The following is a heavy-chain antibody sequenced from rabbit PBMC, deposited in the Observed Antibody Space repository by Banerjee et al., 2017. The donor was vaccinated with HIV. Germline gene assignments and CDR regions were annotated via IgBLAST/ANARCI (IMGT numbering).Heavy chain of an antibody. CDR2: IYAGHSGTT. V-gene: IGHV1S45*01. D-gene: IGHD6-1*01. J-gene: IGHJ4*01. CDR1: GFSFSNKYV. CDR3: ARYYSYGYWTDGLHL. Sequence: QQQLEESGGDLVKPEGSLTLTCTASGFSFSNKYVMCWVRQAPGKGLEWIACIYAGHSGTTYYASWAKGRFTISKTSSTTVTLQMTSLTAADTATYFCARYYSYGYWTDGLHLWGPGTLVTVS.